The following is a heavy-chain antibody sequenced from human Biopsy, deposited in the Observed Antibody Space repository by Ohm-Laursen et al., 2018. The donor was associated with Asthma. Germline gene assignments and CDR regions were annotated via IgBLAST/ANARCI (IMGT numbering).Heavy chain of an antibody. Sequence: SVKVSCKASGGSFSNFAFSWVRQAPGHGLEWMGTILTKFDITSYAEKFQGRVTINADKSTSTTYMELSRLRSEDTAVYYCARSYDTDSYPVLVLDYWGQGTLVTVSS. V-gene: IGHV1-69*04. J-gene: IGHJ4*02. D-gene: IGHD3-22*01. CDR1: GGSFSNFA. CDR3: ARSYDTDSYPVLVLDY. CDR2: ILTKFDIT.